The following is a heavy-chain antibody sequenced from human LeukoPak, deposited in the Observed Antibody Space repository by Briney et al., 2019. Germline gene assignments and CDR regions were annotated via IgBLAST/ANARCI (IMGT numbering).Heavy chain of an antibody. V-gene: IGHV3-7*05. J-gene: IGHJ3*02. CDR1: GFTFRSYW. CDR3: ARDPYSGSYGAFDI. D-gene: IGHD1-26*01. Sequence: GGSLRLSCAASGFTFRSYWMSWVRQAPGKGLEWVANLKQDGSEEIYVDSVKGRFTISRDNAENSLSLQMNSLRVEDTAVYYCARDPYSGSYGAFDIWGQGTMVTVS. CDR2: LKQDGSEE.